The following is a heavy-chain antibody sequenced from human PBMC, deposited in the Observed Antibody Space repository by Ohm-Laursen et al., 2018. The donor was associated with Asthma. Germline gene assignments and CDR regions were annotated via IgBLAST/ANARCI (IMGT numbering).Heavy chain of an antibody. D-gene: IGHD3-9*01. J-gene: IGHJ4*02. CDR1: GGSISSSSYY. CDR3: VREDFDWPPGYCDY. Sequence: GTLSLTCTVSGGSISSSSYYWGWIRQPPGKGLEWIGSIYYSGSTYYNPSLKSRVTISVDTSKNQFSLKLSSVTAADTAVYYGVREDFDWPPGYCDYWGQGTLVTVSS. V-gene: IGHV4-39*07. CDR2: IYYSGST.